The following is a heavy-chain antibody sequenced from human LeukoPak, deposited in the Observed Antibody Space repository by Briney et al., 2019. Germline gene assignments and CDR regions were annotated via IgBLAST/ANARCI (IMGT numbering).Heavy chain of an antibody. J-gene: IGHJ3*02. CDR1: GLTFSSYG. CDR2: ISNNGGST. V-gene: IGHV3-64D*06. Sequence: GGSLRLSCSASGLTFSSYGMHWVRQAPGKGLEYVSAISNNGGSTYYADSVKGRFNSSRDNSKNTLYLQMSSLRAEDTAVYYCVKGITVAGNGAFHIWGQGTMVTVSS. D-gene: IGHD6-19*01. CDR3: VKGITVAGNGAFHI.